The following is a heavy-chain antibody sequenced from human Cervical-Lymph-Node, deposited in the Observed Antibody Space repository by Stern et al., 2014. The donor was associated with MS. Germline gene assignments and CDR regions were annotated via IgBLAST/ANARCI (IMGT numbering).Heavy chain of an antibody. CDR1: GFTFSDYG. CDR2: ATYDGSDQ. J-gene: IGHJ6*02. Sequence: VQLVESGGGLVKPGKSLRLSCAASGFTFSDYGMHWVRQAPGKGLEWVALATYDGSDQYYADSVKGRFTVSRDNSKNTVLLQMNGLRPEDTAVYFCARDRGLTHYFYGMDVWGQGTTVTVSS. CDR3: ARDRGLTHYFYGMDV. D-gene: IGHD3-10*01. V-gene: IGHV3-30*03.